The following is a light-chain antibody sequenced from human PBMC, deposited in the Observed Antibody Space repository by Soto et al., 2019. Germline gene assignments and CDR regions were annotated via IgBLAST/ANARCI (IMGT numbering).Light chain of an antibody. J-gene: IGLJ2*01. CDR1: TGAVTSGYY. CDR2: STT. Sequence: QAVVTQEPSLTVSPGGTVALTCASSTGAVTSGYYPNWFQQKPGQAPRALIYSTTNQHSWTPARFSGSLLGGKAALTLSGVQPEDEAEYYCLIFYGAALIFGGGTKLTVL. CDR3: LIFYGAALI. V-gene: IGLV7-43*01.